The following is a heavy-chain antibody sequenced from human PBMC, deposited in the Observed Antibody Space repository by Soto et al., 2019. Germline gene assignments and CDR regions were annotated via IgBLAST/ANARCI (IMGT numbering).Heavy chain of an antibody. Sequence: SETLSLTCTVSGGSINNDYWSWIRQTPGKGLEWIGYIYYSGSTNYNPSLKSRVTISVDTSKNQFSLKLSSVTAADTAVYYCAGPKLEYFDYWGQGTLVTVSS. D-gene: IGHD1-1*01. CDR2: IYYSGST. CDR3: AGPKLEYFDY. V-gene: IGHV4-59*01. J-gene: IGHJ4*02. CDR1: GGSINNDY.